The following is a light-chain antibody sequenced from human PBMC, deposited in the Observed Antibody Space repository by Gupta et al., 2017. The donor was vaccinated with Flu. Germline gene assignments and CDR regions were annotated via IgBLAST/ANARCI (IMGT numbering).Light chain of an antibody. J-gene: IGKJ3*01. CDR3: QQSSSTPRT. V-gene: IGKV1-39*01. CDR2: AAS. Sequence: DIQMTQSPSSLSASVGDRVTITCRASQSISRFLNWYQQKPGKAPKLLIYAASSIQSGVPSRFSGSASGTHFTLTISMLQLEDFTTYCCQQSSSTPRTFGHGTKVDIK. CDR1: QSISRF.